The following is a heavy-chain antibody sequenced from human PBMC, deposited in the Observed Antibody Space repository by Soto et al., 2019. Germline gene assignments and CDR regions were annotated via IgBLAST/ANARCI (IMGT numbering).Heavy chain of an antibody. CDR2: IWKDGNNK. J-gene: IGHJ3*01. Sequence: QVRLVESGGGVVQPGQSLRLSCAASGFTVSNYSMHWVRQATGKGLEWVAVIWKDGNNKYYRDSVKGRFTITRDNSKNTLELQMSSLPGEDTAVYYCAGGDAWTDEAFDLWGQGTMVTVSS. CDR3: AGGDAWTDEAFDL. D-gene: IGHD5-12*01. CDR1: GFTVSNYS. V-gene: IGHV3-33*01.